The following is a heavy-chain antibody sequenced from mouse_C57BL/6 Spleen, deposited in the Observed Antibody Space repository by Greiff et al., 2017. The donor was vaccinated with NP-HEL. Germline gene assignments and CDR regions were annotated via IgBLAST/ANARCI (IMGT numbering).Heavy chain of an antibody. CDR2: IDPENGDT. CDR3: TTFDYYGSNHYYAMDY. CDR1: GFNIKDDY. V-gene: IGHV14-4*01. Sequence: DVQLQESGAELVRPGASVKLSCTASGFNIKDDYMHWVKQRPEQGLEWIGWIDPENGDTEYASKFQGKATITADTSSNTAYLQLSSLTSEDTAVYYCTTFDYYGSNHYYAMDYWGQGTSVTVSS. J-gene: IGHJ4*01. D-gene: IGHD1-1*01.